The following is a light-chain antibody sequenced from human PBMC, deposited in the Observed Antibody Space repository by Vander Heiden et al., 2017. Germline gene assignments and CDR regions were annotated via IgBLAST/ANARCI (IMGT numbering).Light chain of an antibody. V-gene: IGKV3-20*01. J-gene: IGKJ1*01. CDR3: KQDGSSPKT. Sequence: EIVLTQSPATLSLPPGERATPSCRASQSVSSSYLAWYQQKPGQAPRLLIYGASSRATGVPDRFSGSGSGTDFTLSISILDPEDFAVYYCKQDGSSPKTFGQGTKVEIK. CDR2: GAS. CDR1: QSVSSSY.